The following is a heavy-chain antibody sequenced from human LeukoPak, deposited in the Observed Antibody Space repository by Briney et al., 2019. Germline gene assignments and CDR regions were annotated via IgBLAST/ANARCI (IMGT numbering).Heavy chain of an antibody. CDR3: ARADSSGYWGDHFDY. J-gene: IGHJ4*02. Sequence: GASVKVSCKASGYTFTSYGISWVRQAPGQGLEWMGWINPNSGGTNYAQKFQGWVTMTRDTSISTAYMELSRLRSDDTAVYYCARADSSGYWGDHFDYWGQGTLVTVSS. V-gene: IGHV1-2*04. D-gene: IGHD3-22*01. CDR1: GYTFTSYG. CDR2: INPNSGGT.